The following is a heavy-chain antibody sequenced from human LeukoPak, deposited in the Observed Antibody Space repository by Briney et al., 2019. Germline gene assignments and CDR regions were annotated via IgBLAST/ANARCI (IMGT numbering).Heavy chain of an antibody. V-gene: IGHV4-59*01. J-gene: IGHJ3*02. Sequence: SETLSLTCTVSGGSISSYYWSWIRQPPGKGLEWIGYIYYSGSTNYNPSLKSRVTISVDTSKNQFSLKLSSVTAADTAVYYCARRGGYSSGRDAFDIWGQGTMVTVSS. CDR3: ARRGGYSSGRDAFDI. D-gene: IGHD6-25*01. CDR1: GGSISSYY. CDR2: IYYSGST.